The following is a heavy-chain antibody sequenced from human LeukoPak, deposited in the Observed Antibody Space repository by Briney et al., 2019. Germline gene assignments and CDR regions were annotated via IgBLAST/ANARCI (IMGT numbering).Heavy chain of an antibody. V-gene: IGHV3-33*01. Sequence: PGGSLRLSCAASGFTFSNHGMHWVRQAPGKGPEWVALIWYDGSNKYYGDSVKGRFTISRDNSKNTVYLQMSSLRAEDTGVYYCARDRLEAVTDDDYFDYWGQGTLVTVSS. CDR1: GFTFSNHG. CDR3: ARDRLEAVTDDDYFDY. CDR2: IWYDGSNK. D-gene: IGHD2-21*02. J-gene: IGHJ4*02.